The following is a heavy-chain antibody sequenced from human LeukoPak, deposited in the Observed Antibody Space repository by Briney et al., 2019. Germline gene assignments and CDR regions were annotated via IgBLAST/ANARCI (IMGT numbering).Heavy chain of an antibody. CDR2: ISGSGGST. V-gene: IGHV3-23*01. CDR3: ARDAGYYDSSGYSLDY. D-gene: IGHD3-22*01. CDR1: GFTFSSYA. Sequence: GGSLRLSCAASGFTFSSYAMSWVRQAPGKGLEWVSAISGSGGSTYYAASVKGRSTISRDNSKNTLYLQMNSLRAEDTAVYYCARDAGYYDSSGYSLDYWGQGTLVTVSS. J-gene: IGHJ4*02.